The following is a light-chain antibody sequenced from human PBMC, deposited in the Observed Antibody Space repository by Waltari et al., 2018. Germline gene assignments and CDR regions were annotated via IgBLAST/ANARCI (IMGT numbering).Light chain of an antibody. CDR3: QSFDSSLSVGVL. V-gene: IGLV1-40*01. Sequence: QSVLTQPPSVSGAPGQRVTISCTGSSSNIGAGHDVHWYQVFPGTAPKLLIYGNNHRPSGVPDRFSGSKSGTSASLAISGLQPEDEANYYCQSFDSSLSVGVLFGGGTKVSVL. CDR1: SSNIGAGHD. CDR2: GNN. J-gene: IGLJ2*01.